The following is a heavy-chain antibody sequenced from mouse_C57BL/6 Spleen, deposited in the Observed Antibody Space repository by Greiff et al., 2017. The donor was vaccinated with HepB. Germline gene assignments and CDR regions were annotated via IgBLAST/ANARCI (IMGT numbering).Heavy chain of an antibody. V-gene: IGHV5-17*01. CDR3: ARGLPQYYDAMDY. J-gene: IGHJ4*01. Sequence: EVMLVESGGGLVKPGGSLKLSCAASGFTFSDYGMHWVRQAPEKGLEWVAYISSGSSTIYYADTVKGRFTIFRDNAKNTLFLQMTRLRSEDTAMYYCARGLPQYYDAMDYWGQGTSVTVSS. CDR1: GFTFSDYG. D-gene: IGHD3-1*01. CDR2: ISSGSSTI.